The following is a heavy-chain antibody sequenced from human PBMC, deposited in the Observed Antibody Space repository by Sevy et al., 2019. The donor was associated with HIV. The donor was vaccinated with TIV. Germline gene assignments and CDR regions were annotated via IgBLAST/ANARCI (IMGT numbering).Heavy chain of an antibody. CDR1: GDSVSSSSAA. J-gene: IGHJ6*02. D-gene: IGHD1-7*01. Sequence: SQTLSLTCAISGDSVSSSSAAWNWFRQSPSRGLEWLGRRYYRSKWYSNYEVSVKGRVTINPDTTKNQFSLHLESVTPAETAVYFCARGDELYSYYYGMDVWGQGTTVTVSS. CDR2: RYYRSKWYS. CDR3: ARGDELYSYYYGMDV. V-gene: IGHV6-1*01.